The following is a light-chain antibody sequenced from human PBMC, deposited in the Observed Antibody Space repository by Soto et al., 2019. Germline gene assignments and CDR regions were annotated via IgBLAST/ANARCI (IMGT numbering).Light chain of an antibody. CDR2: RNN. Sequence: QSVLTQPPSASGTPGQRVTISCSGSSSNIGSNYVYWYQQLPGTAPKLLIYRNNQRPSGVPDRFSGSKCGTSASLAISGLRSEDEADYYCAAWDDSLSKVFGTGTKVTVL. CDR3: AAWDDSLSKV. CDR1: SSNIGSNY. J-gene: IGLJ1*01. V-gene: IGLV1-47*01.